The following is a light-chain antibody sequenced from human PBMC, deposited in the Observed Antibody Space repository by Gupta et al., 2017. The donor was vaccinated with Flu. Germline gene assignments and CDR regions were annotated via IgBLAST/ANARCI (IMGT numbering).Light chain of an antibody. Sequence: VSPGERATLSCRASQSISTSLAWYQQKPGQTPRLLIYGASRRATGIPARFSGSGSGREFTLTISSLQSEDFAVYYCLQYHSWPPTAPWTFGQGTKVEIK. CDR1: QSISTS. CDR2: GAS. J-gene: IGKJ1*01. CDR3: LQYHSWPPTAPWT. V-gene: IGKV3D-15*01.